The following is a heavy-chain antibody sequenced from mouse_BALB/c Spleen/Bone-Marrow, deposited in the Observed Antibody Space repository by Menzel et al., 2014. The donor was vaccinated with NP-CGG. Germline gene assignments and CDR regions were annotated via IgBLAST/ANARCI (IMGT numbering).Heavy chain of an antibody. Sequence: EVQLQQSGGGLVQPGGSLKLSCAASGFDFSRYWMSWVRQAPGKGLEWIGEINPESSTINYTPSLKDKFIISRDNAKNTLFMKMTKVRSEDTALYDCARHNYYGNLFVWGAGTTVTVSS. V-gene: IGHV4-1*02. D-gene: IGHD1-1*01. CDR2: INPESSTI. J-gene: IGHJ1*01. CDR1: GFDFSRYW. CDR3: ARHNYYGNLFV.